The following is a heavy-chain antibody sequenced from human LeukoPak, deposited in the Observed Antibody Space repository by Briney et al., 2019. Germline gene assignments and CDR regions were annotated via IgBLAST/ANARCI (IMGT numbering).Heavy chain of an antibody. D-gene: IGHD3-22*01. J-gene: IGHJ4*02. V-gene: IGHV4-34*01. Sequence: SETLSLTCAVYGGSFSGYYWSWIRQPPGKGLEWIGEINHSGSTNYNPSLKSRVTISVDTSKNQFSLKLSSVTAADTAVYYCARGRRYYDSSSYYYVSGSHRYFDYWAREPWSPSPQ. CDR1: GGSFSGYY. CDR3: ARGRRYYDSSSYYYVSGSHRYFDY. CDR2: INHSGST.